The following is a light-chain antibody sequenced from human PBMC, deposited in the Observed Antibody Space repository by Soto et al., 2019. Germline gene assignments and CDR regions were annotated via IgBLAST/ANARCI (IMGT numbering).Light chain of an antibody. J-gene: IGKJ1*01. CDR1: QSVARK. CDR3: QGYGNSRT. V-gene: IGKV3-20*01. Sequence: EIVMTQSPATLSVSPGARAPLSCRASQSVARKLAWYQQNPGQAPRLLIYGASIRATGIPDRFSGSGSGTDFTLTISRLEPEDFAVYYCQGYGNSRTFGQGTKVDIK. CDR2: GAS.